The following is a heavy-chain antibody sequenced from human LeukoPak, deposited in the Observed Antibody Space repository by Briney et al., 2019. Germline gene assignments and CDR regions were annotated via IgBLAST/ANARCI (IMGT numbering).Heavy chain of an antibody. CDR1: GYSFSDYY. D-gene: IGHD4-23*01. Sequence: GASVKVSCTASGYSFSDYYMHWVRQAPGQGLEWMAWINPSSGDANYAQTFHGRVIMTSDTSNSTAYLELNRLRTDDTAIYFCARGVHDYGGNSGFDYWGQGSLVSVSS. J-gene: IGHJ4*01. CDR3: ARGVHDYGGNSGFDY. V-gene: IGHV1-2*02. CDR2: INPSSGDA.